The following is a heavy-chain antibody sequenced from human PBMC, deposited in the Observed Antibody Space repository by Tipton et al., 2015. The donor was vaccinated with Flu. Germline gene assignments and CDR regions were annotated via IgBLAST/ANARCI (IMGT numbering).Heavy chain of an antibody. CDR2: INHSGST. D-gene: IGHD3-22*01. CDR1: GGSFSGYY. V-gene: IGHV4-34*01. Sequence: TLSLTCSVYGGSFSGYYWTWIRQAPGKGLEWIGEINHSGSTHYSSSLKGRVTMSVDSSKNQFSLHLSSVTAADTAVYYCARVSPRRVTTIVVVMLPDGYFDYWCHGTPVIVSS. CDR3: ARVSPRRVTTIVVVMLPDGYFDY. J-gene: IGHJ4*01.